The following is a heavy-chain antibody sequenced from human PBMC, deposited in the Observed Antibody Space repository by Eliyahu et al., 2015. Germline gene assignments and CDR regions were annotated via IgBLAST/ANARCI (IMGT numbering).Heavy chain of an antibody. CDR2: LRPKSNRYTT. CDR3: GRVGGWLGNSDAFDI. V-gene: IGHV3-72*01. CDR1: GFXFXNXY. Sequence: EVQLVESGGGLVQPGGSLRLSCAASGFXFXNXYMDWVRQAPGKGLEWVGRLRPKSNRYTTEYATSVKGRFTVSRDDSQNSLYLQMNSLKSEDTAVYFCGRVGGWLGNSDAFDIWGQGTLVTVFS. D-gene: IGHD6-19*01. J-gene: IGHJ3*02.